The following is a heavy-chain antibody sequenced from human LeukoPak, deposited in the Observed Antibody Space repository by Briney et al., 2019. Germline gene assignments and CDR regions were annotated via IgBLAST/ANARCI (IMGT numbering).Heavy chain of an antibody. CDR3: ARDPFLHYFDY. CDR2: ISTTSDTI. D-gene: IGHD3-3*01. Sequence: GGSLRLSCAAPGFTFTNYNMNWVRQAPGKGLEWVSYISTTSDTIYYTDSVKGRFTISRDNAKNSVYLQMNGLRAEDTAVYYCARDPFLHYFDYWGQGTLVTVSS. CDR1: GFTFTNYN. V-gene: IGHV3-48*01. J-gene: IGHJ4*02.